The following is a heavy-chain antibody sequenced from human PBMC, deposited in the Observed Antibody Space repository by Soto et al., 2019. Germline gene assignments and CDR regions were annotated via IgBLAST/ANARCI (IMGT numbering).Heavy chain of an antibody. V-gene: IGHV5-51*01. Sequence: GESLKISCKGSGYTFTNYWIAWVRQMPGKGLEWMGIIYPGDSDTRYSPSFQGQVTISADKSITPAYLQWSSLKASDTAMYYCARGYCTTTICDPWFDPWGQGTLVTVSS. CDR2: IYPGDSDT. CDR3: ARGYCTTTICDPWFDP. J-gene: IGHJ5*02. D-gene: IGHD2-2*01. CDR1: GYTFTNYW.